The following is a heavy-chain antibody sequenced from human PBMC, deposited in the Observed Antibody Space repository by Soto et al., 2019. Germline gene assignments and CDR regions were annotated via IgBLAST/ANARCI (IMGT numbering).Heavy chain of an antibody. CDR3: VGEVGFQLIY. D-gene: IGHD1-26*01. Sequence: EVQLVESGGGLVQPGGSLRLSCAASGFTFSTHSMNWVRQAPGKGLEWISYITSSCITMYADSVKGRFTISRDNGKNSLYLQMNSLRAEDKAVYFCVGEVGFQLIYWGQGTLVTVSS. V-gene: IGHV3-48*01. CDR1: GFTFSTHS. CDR2: ITSSCITM. J-gene: IGHJ4*02.